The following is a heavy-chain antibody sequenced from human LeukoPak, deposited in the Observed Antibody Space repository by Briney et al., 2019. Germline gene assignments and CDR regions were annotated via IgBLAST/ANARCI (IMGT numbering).Heavy chain of an antibody. J-gene: IGHJ4*02. V-gene: IGHV3-21*01. CDR1: GFTFSSYT. CDR2: ISSSGGYI. D-gene: IGHD1-26*01. CDR3: AKDRLVGGSDRHPLDY. Sequence: PGGSLRLSCAASGFTFSSYTMTWVRQAPGKGLEWVSSISSSGGYIFYADSVRGRFTISRGNAKNSRYLQMTSLRAEDTAVYYCAKDRLVGGSDRHPLDYRGQGTLVTVSS.